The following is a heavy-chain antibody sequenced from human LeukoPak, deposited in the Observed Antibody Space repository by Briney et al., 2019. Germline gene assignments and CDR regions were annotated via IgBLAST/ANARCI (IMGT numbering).Heavy chain of an antibody. V-gene: IGHV3-23*01. CDR1: GFTFSNYA. CDR3: AKGMSVPATFDDAFDI. J-gene: IGHJ3*02. CDR2: ASGSGGNT. Sequence: GGSLRLSCGVSGFTFSNYAMTWVREAPGKGVEWVSGASGSGGNTYYADSVKGRFTISRDNSKNTLYLQMNSLRAEDTAVYYCAKGMSVPATFDDAFDIWGQGTMVSVSS. D-gene: IGHD2-2*01.